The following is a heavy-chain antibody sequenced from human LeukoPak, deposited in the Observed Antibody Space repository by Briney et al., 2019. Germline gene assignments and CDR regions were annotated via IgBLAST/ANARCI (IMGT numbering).Heavy chain of an antibody. D-gene: IGHD3-10*01. CDR1: GFTFSSYA. V-gene: IGHV3-23*01. CDR3: AKDRDVLLRFGDSTLFDY. Sequence: GGSLRLSCAASGFTFSSYAMSWVRQAPGKGLEWVSAISGSGGSTYYADSVKGRFTISRDNSKNTLYLQMNSLRAEDTAVYYCAKDRDVLLRFGDSTLFDYWGQGTLVTVSS. J-gene: IGHJ4*02. CDR2: ISGSGGST.